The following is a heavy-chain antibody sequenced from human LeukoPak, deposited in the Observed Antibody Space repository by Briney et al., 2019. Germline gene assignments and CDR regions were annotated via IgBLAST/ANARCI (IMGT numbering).Heavy chain of an antibody. J-gene: IGHJ4*02. CDR3: ASGGIAAVAHY. CDR1: GGSFSGYY. Sequence: KTSEALSLTCAVYGGSFSGYYWSWIRQPPGKGLEWIGEINHSGSTNYNLSLKSRVTISVDTSKNQFSLKLSSVTAADTAVYYCASGGIAAVAHYWGQGTLVTVSS. D-gene: IGHD6-13*01. V-gene: IGHV4-34*01. CDR2: INHSGST.